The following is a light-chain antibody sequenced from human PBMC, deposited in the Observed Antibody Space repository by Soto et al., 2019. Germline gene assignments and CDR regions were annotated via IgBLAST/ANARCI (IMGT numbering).Light chain of an antibody. CDR2: EDN. V-gene: IGLV6-57*04. CDR1: SGTIASFY. CDR3: QSYDSSNHVV. J-gene: IGLJ2*01. Sequence: NFMLTQPHSVSESPGKTVTLSCTRSSGTIASFYVQWYQQRPGSAPTTVIFEDNQRPSGVPDRFSGSIDISSNSASLTISGLQTEDEADYYCQSYDSSNHVVFGGGTQLTVL.